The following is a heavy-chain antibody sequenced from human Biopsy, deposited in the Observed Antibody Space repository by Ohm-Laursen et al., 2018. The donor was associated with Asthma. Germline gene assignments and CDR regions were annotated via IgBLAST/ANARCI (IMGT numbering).Heavy chain of an antibody. J-gene: IGHJ4*02. V-gene: IGHV3-11*01. Sequence: SLRLSCAASGFTFRDYYTTWIRQAPGKGLEWVAYISSRGSNIFYADSVKGRFTISRDNAKKSLFLEMNSLTVEDTAVYFCARGYSTSWYFGYWGQGTLVTVSS. CDR2: ISSRGSNI. D-gene: IGHD6-13*01. CDR1: GFTFRDYY. CDR3: ARGYSTSWYFGY.